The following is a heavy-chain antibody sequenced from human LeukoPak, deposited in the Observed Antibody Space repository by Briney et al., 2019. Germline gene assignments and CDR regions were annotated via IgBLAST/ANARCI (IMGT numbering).Heavy chain of an antibody. V-gene: IGHV4-59*01. D-gene: IGHD6-19*01. CDR2: ISYIGST. J-gene: IGHJ4*01. Sequence: SETLSLTCSVSGGSISSYYWTWIRQPPGKGLEWIGYISYIGSTNYNPSLKSRVTISVDTSDNQFSLKLSSVSAADTAVYYCARIGRGYSSGWAIDYWGHGTLVTVSS. CDR3: ARIGRGYSSGWAIDY. CDR1: GGSISSYY.